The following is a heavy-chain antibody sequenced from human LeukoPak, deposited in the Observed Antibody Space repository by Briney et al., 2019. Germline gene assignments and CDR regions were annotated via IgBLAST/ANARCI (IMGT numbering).Heavy chain of an antibody. V-gene: IGHV3-21*01. D-gene: IGHD2-2*01. Sequence: GGSLRFSCAASGFTFSSYSMNWVRQAPGKGLEWVSSISSSSSYIYYADSVKGRFTISRDNAKNSLYLQMNSLRAEDTAVYYCARDYHPDIVVVPAAFSLRYYYYMDVWGKGTTVTVSS. CDR1: GFTFSSYS. CDR3: ARDYHPDIVVVPAAFSLRYYYYMDV. J-gene: IGHJ6*03. CDR2: ISSSSSYI.